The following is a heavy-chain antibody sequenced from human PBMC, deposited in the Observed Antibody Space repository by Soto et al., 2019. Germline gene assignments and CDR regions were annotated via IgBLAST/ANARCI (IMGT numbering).Heavy chain of an antibody. J-gene: IGHJ6*03. CDR3: ARGGNGSGTPNYYYYYMDV. CDR2: IYYSGST. Sequence: SETLSLTCTVSGGSISSYYWSWIRQPPGKGLEWIGYIYYSGSTNYNPSLKSRVTISVDTSKNQFSLKLSSVTAADTAVYYCARGGNGSGTPNYYYYYMDVWGKGTTVTVSS. V-gene: IGHV4-59*08. D-gene: IGHD3-10*01. CDR1: GGSISSYY.